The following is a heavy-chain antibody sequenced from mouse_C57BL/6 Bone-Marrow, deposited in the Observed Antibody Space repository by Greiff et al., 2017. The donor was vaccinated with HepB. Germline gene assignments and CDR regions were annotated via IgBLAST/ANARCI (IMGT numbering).Heavy chain of an antibody. CDR1: GYTFTSYW. J-gene: IGHJ3*01. D-gene: IGHD1-1*01. V-gene: IGHV1-52*01. CDR2: IHPSDSET. Sequence: VQLQQPGAELVRPGSSVKLSCKASGYTFTSYWMHWVKQRPIQGLEWIGNIHPSDSETHYNQKFKDKATLTVDKSSSTAYMQLSSLTSEDSAVYYCARGSTAWFAYWGQGTLVTVSA. CDR3: ARGSTAWFAY.